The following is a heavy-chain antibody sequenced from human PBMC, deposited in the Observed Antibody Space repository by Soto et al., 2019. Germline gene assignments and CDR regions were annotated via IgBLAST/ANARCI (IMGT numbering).Heavy chain of an antibody. J-gene: IGHJ4*02. CDR2: IYYSGST. CDR3: ASALYNPSHFDY. V-gene: IGHV4-31*03. CDR1: GGSISSGGYY. Sequence: SETLSLTCTVSGGSISSGGYYWSWIRQHPGKGLEWIGYIYYSGSTYYNPSLKSRVTISGDTSKNQFSLQLSSVTAADTAVYYCASALYNPSHFDYWGQGTLVTVSS. D-gene: IGHD1-1*01.